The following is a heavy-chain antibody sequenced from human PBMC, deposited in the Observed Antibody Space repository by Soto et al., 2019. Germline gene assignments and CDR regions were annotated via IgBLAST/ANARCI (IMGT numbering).Heavy chain of an antibody. Sequence: QVQLEQSGPRLVKPSQTLSLTCNISGGSITSVNHYWSWIRQSPGEGLEWIGYIFDSGTTHYNPSLEGRVTISGDTSQSQFSLTIHSVTVADTAVYYCAREVGGTGAFDSWGQGTLVTVSS. CDR2: IFDSGTT. CDR3: AREVGGTGAFDS. V-gene: IGHV4-31*02. CDR1: GGSITSVNHY. J-gene: IGHJ5*01. D-gene: IGHD1-26*01.